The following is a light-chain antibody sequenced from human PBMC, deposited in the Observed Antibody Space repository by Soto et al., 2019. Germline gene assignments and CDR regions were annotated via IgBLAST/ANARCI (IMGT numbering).Light chain of an antibody. J-gene: IGKJ1*01. CDR2: GAS. CDR1: QSVSSY. V-gene: IGKV3-20*01. CDR3: QQYHNSPPT. Sequence: EIVLTQSPATLSLSPGERATLSCRASQSVSSYLAWYQQKPGQAPRLLIYGASSRATGIPDRFSGGGSGTDFTLTISRLEPEDFAVYYCQQYHNSPPTFGQGTKVDIK.